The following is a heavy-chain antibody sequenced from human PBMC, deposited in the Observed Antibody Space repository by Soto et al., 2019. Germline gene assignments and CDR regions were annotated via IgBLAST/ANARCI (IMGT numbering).Heavy chain of an antibody. Sequence: ASVKVSCKASGYTFSNYSISWVRQAPGQGLEWMGWISAYNGNTKYAQKLQGRVTMTTDTSTSTAYMELRSLRSDDTAVYYCARDSPPVDYWGQGTLVTVSS. CDR2: ISAYNGNT. CDR1: GYTFSNYS. V-gene: IGHV1-18*01. J-gene: IGHJ4*02. CDR3: ARDSPPVDY.